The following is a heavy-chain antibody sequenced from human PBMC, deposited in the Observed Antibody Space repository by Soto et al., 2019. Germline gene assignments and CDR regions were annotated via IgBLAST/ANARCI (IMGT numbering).Heavy chain of an antibody. J-gene: IGHJ5*02. Sequence: SETLSLTCTVSGGSISSSSYYWGWVRQPPGKGLEWIGSIYYSGSTYYNPSLKSRVTISVDTSKNQFSLKLSSVTAADTAVYYCARGRNWFDPWGQGTLVTVSS. CDR1: GGSISSSSYY. CDR3: ARGRNWFDP. V-gene: IGHV4-39*01. CDR2: IYYSGST.